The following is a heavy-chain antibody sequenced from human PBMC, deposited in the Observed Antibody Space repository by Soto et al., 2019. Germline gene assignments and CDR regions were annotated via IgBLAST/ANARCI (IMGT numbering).Heavy chain of an antibody. D-gene: IGHD3-10*01. CDR3: ARDKLDYYGSGSSDY. J-gene: IGHJ4*02. CDR1: GYTFTSYG. V-gene: IGHV1-18*01. Sequence: ASMKVSCKASGYTFTSYGISWVRQAPGQGLEWKGWISAYKGNTNYAQKLKGKITMTTDISTSTAYMELRSLRSDDTAVYYCARDKLDYYGSGSSDYWGQGTLVTVSS. CDR2: ISAYKGNT.